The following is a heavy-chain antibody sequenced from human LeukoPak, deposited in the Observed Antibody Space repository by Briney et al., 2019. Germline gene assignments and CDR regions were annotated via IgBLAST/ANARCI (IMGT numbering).Heavy chain of an antibody. CDR3: ARDGRGVVVPAAITDWFDP. CDR1: GGSFSGYY. CDR2: INHSGST. Sequence: PSETLSLTCAVYGGSFSGYYWSWIRQPPGKGLEWIGEINHSGSTNYNPSLKSRVTISVDTSKNQFSLKLSSVTAADTAVYYCARDGRGVVVPAAITDWFDPWGQGTLVTVSS. D-gene: IGHD2-2*01. V-gene: IGHV4-34*01. J-gene: IGHJ5*02.